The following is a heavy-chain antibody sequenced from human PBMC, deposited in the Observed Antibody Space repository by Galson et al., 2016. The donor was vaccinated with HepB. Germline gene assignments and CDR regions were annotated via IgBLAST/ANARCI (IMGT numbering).Heavy chain of an antibody. D-gene: IGHD5-24*01. CDR1: GFTFSSYW. J-gene: IGHJ4*02. V-gene: IGHV3-74*01. CDR2: IRGNGGAP. Sequence: SLRLSCAASGFTFSSYWMHWVRQAPGKGLVWVSRIRGNGGAPSYADSVRGRFTISRDNAKYTLYLQMNSLRVEDTAVYYCARDHGGYNSMDYWGQGTLVTVSS. CDR3: ARDHGGYNSMDY.